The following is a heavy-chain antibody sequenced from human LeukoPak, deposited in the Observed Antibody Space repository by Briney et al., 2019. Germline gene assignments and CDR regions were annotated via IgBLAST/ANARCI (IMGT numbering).Heavy chain of an antibody. V-gene: IGHV3-7*01. CDR1: GFTLSSHW. D-gene: IGHD6-25*01. CDR3: ARGRGISSGYVDY. J-gene: IGHJ4*02. Sequence: GGSLSLSCAAAGFTLSSHWMSWVRQAPGKGLEWVANINQDESEKYYVDSVKGRFTISRDNSKNTLYLQMNSLRAEDTAVYSCARGRGISSGYVDYWGQGTLVSVSS. CDR2: INQDESEK.